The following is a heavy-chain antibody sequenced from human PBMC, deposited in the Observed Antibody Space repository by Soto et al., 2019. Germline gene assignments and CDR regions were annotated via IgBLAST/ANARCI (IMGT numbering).Heavy chain of an antibody. CDR3: AIPSGVYGLSDYFQY. CDR2: INTYNGNT. V-gene: IGHV1-18*01. CDR1: GYTFASYA. Sequence: ASVKVSCKASGYTFASYAISWVRQAPGQGLEWMGWINTYNGNTHYAEKVQGRVTMTTDTSTNTAYMELRSLRSDDTAVYYCAIPSGVYGLSDYFQYWCQGTLGTVSS. J-gene: IGHJ1*01. D-gene: IGHD4-17*01.